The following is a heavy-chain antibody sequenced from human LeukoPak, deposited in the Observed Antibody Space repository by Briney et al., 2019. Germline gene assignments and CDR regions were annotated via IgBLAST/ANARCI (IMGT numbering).Heavy chain of an antibody. CDR2: INSDGSST. D-gene: IGHD4-23*01. Sequence: GGSLRLSCAASGFTFSSYWMHWVRQAPGKGLVWVSRINSDGSSTSYADSVKGRFTISRDNAKNTLYLQMNSLRAEDTAVYYCARDTDLTTVVPRFDYWGQGTLVTVSS. CDR3: ARDTDLTTVVPRFDY. CDR1: GFTFSSYW. J-gene: IGHJ4*02. V-gene: IGHV3-74*01.